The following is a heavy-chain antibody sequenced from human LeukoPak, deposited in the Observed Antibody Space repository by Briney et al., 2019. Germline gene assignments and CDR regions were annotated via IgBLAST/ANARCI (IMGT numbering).Heavy chain of an antibody. CDR1: GFTLSSYG. Sequence: GGSLRLSCAAYGFTLSSYGMHWVRQAPGKGVEWEAAISYDGSNKYYADSVKGRFTISRDNSKNTLYLQMNSLRAEDTAVYYCAKDYGNPDYYDSSGYSFDYWGQGTLVTVSS. D-gene: IGHD3-22*01. J-gene: IGHJ4*02. V-gene: IGHV3-30*18. CDR2: ISYDGSNK. CDR3: AKDYGNPDYYDSSGYSFDY.